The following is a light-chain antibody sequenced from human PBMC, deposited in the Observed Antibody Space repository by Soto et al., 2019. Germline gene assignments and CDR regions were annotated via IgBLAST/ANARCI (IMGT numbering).Light chain of an antibody. J-gene: IGLJ2*01. CDR3: AAWDDSLNGVV. CDR2: SDN. CDR1: RSNIGSNT. Sequence: QSVLTQPPSASGTPGQRVTISCSGSRSNIGSNTVIWYQQLPGTAPRLLIYSDNQRPSGVPDRFSGSKSGTSASLAISGLQSEDEADYYCAAWDDSLNGVVFGGGTKLTVL. V-gene: IGLV1-44*01.